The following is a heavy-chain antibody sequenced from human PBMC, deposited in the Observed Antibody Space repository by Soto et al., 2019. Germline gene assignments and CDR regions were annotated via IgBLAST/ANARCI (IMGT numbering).Heavy chain of an antibody. D-gene: IGHD3-10*01. CDR1: GFTFSSYW. J-gene: IGHJ4*02. CDR3: ARDRGFSWKPFDY. Sequence: GGSLRLSCAASGFTFSSYWMHWVRQAPGKGLVWVSRINSDGSSTSYADSVKGRFSISRDNAKNTLYLQMNSLRAEDTAVYYCARDRGFSWKPFDYWGQGTLVTVSS. CDR2: INSDGSST. V-gene: IGHV3-74*01.